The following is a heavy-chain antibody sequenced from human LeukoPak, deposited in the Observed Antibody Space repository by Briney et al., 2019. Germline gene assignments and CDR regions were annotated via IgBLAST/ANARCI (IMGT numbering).Heavy chain of an antibody. CDR2: ISSSSSTI. D-gene: IGHD3-10*02. CDR1: GLTFSSYS. V-gene: IGHV3-48*01. CDR3: AELGITMIGGV. Sequence: QTGGSLRLSCAASGLTFSSYSMNWVRQAPGKGLEWVSYISSSSSTIYYADSVKGRFTISRDNAKNSLYLQMNSLRAEDTAVYYCAELGITMIGGVWGKGTTVTISS. J-gene: IGHJ6*04.